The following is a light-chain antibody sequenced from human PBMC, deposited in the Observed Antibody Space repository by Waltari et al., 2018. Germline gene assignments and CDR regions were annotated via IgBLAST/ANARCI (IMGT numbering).Light chain of an antibody. CDR1: NIGRQG. V-gene: IGLV3-21*02. J-gene: IGLJ3*02. Sequence: SYVLSQPPSVSVAPGQTARRTCGGINIGRQGVHWYQQKAGQAPVLVMSDDNDRPSGTPGRFTGANSGNTATLTISGVEAGDEADYFCPVWDTNSDNPGVFGGGPPLTVL. CDR2: DDN. CDR3: PVWDTNSDNPGV.